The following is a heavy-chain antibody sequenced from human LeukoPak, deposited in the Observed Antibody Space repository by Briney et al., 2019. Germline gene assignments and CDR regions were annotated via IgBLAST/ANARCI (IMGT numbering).Heavy chain of an antibody. D-gene: IGHD3-10*01. CDR3: ARGYYYGSGSPQFDS. CDR1: GGSIVSYY. Sequence: KSSETLSLTCTVSGGSIVSYYWSWIRQPPGKGLEWIGYIYYTGSTNYNPSLKSRVTISVDTSKNQFSLKLSSVTAADTAVYYCARGYYYGSGSPQFDSWGQGTLVTVSS. CDR2: IYYTGST. J-gene: IGHJ4*02. V-gene: IGHV4-59*12.